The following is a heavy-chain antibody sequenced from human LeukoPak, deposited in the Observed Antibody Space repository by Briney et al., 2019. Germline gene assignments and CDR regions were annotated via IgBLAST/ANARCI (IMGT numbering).Heavy chain of an antibody. CDR1: GGSISSSSYY. CDR2: IYYSGST. V-gene: IGHV4-39*01. D-gene: IGHD3-22*01. CDR3: GRRSSSGYYRFDY. Sequence: SSETLSLTCTVSGGSISSSSYYCGWIRQPPGKGLEWIGSIYYSGSTYYNPSLKSRVTISVDTSKNQFSLKLSSVTAADTAVYYCGRRSSSGYYRFDYWGQGTLVTVSS. J-gene: IGHJ4*02.